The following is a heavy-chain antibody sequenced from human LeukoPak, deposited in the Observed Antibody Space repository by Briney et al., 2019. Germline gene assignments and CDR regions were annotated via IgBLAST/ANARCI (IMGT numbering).Heavy chain of an antibody. Sequence: VASVKVSCKSSGYTFTNYGISWVRQAPGQGLEWMGWISAYNGNTNYAQKLQGRVTMTTDTSTSTAYMELRSLSSDDTAVYYCARDGPIAAAGDSYFDYWGQGTLVTVSS. CDR1: GYTFTNYG. CDR2: ISAYNGNT. CDR3: ARDGPIAAAGDSYFDY. D-gene: IGHD6-13*01. V-gene: IGHV1-18*01. J-gene: IGHJ4*02.